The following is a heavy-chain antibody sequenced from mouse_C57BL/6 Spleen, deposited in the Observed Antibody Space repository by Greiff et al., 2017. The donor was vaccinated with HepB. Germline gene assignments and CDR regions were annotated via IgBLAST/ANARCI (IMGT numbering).Heavy chain of an antibody. CDR3: ARVRVGSSQGYFDV. CDR1: GYTFTSYD. V-gene: IGHV1-85*01. Sequence: QVQLKESGPELVKPGASVKLSCKASGYTFTSYDINWVKQRPGQGLEWIGWIYPRDGSTKYNEKFKGKATLTVDTSSSTAYMELHSLTSEDSAVYFCARVRVGSSQGYFDVWGTGTTVTVSS. CDR2: IYPRDGST. D-gene: IGHD1-1*01. J-gene: IGHJ1*03.